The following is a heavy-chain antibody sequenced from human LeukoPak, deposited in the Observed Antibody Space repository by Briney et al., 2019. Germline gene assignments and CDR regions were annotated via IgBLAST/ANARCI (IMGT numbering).Heavy chain of an antibody. J-gene: IGHJ3*02. CDR2: IYSADST. CDR3: ARDGAAAYAFDI. D-gene: IGHD6-13*01. Sequence: GGSLRLSCAASGFTVSSNYMSWVRQAPGKGLEWVSVIYSADSTSYADSVKGRFTISRDNSENTLYLQMNSLRAEDTAVYYCARDGAAAYAFDIWGQGTMVTVSS. CDR1: GFTVSSNY. V-gene: IGHV3-53*01.